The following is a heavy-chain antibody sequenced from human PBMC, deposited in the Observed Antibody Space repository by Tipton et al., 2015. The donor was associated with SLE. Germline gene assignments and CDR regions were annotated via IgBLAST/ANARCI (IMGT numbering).Heavy chain of an antibody. Sequence: TLSLTCAVSGYSISSGYYWGWIRQPPGKGLEWIGSIYHSGSTYYNPSLKSRVTISVDTSKNQFSLKLSSVTAADTAVYYCARRGQQLTTSYYYYYYMDVWGKGTTVTVSS. D-gene: IGHD6-13*01. V-gene: IGHV4-38-2*01. CDR2: IYHSGST. J-gene: IGHJ6*03. CDR1: GYSISSGYY. CDR3: ARRGQQLTTSYYYYYYMDV.